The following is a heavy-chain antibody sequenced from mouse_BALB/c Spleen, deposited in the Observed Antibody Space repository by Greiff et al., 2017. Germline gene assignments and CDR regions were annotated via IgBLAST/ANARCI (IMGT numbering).Heavy chain of an antibody. Sequence: DVNLVESGGGLVKPGGSLKLSCAASGFTFSSYAMSWVRQSPEKRLEWVAEISSGGSYTYYPDTVTGRFTISRDNAKNTLYLEMSSLRSEDTAMYYCARAMITTWFAYWGQGTLVTVSA. CDR3: ARAMITTWFAY. CDR2: ISSGGSYT. D-gene: IGHD2-4*01. CDR1: GFTFSSYA. J-gene: IGHJ3*01. V-gene: IGHV5-9-4*01.